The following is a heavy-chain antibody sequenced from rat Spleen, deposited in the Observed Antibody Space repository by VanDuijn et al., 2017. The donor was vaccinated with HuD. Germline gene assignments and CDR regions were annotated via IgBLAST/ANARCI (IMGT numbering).Heavy chain of an antibody. J-gene: IGHJ2*01. V-gene: IGHV5-58*01. CDR1: GFTFSSYW. CDR2: INTDGGRT. CDR3: AKEGFGVTFAY. D-gene: IGHD4-3*01. Sequence: EVQLVETGGGLVQPGRSLKLSCVASGFTFSSYWMYWIRQAPGKGLEWVSSINTDGGRTYYLDSVKGRFTISRDNAENTVYLQMNSLRSEDTATYYCAKEGFGVTFAYWGQGVMVTVSS.